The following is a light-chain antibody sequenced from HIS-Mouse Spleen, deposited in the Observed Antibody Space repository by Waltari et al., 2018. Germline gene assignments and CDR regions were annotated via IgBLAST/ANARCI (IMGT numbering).Light chain of an antibody. CDR3: CSYAGSSTSVV. V-gene: IGLV2-23*01. CDR1: SSDVGSYNL. Sequence: QSALTQPASVSGSPGQSITISCTGTSSDVGSYNLVSWYQQHPGKAPKLRIYEGSKRAAGVSNLLSGSKAGNTASLTISGRQAEDEADYYCCSYAGSSTSVVFGGGTKLTVL. CDR2: EGS. J-gene: IGLJ2*01.